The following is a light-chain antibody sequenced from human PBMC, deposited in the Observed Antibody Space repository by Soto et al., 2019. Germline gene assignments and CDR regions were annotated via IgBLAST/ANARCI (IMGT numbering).Light chain of an antibody. V-gene: IGLV4-69*01. CDR1: SGHSSYA. Sequence: QPVLTQSPSASAFLGASVKLTCTLSSGHSSYAIAWHQQQPEKGPRYLMKLKSDGSHSKGDGIPDRFSGSSSGAERYVTISILQYEDEADYYCQTWGTGVIFGGVTKLTLL. CDR3: QTWGTGVI. J-gene: IGLJ2*01. CDR2: LKSDGSH.